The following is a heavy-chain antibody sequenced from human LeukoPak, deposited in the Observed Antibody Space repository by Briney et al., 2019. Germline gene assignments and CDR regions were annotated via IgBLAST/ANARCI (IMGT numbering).Heavy chain of an antibody. CDR2: ISSSSSYI. CDR1: GFTFSSYS. V-gene: IGHV3-21*01. D-gene: IGHD3-22*01. Sequence: PGGSLRLSCAASGFTFSSYSMNWVRQAPGKGLEWVSSISSSSSYIYYADSVKGRFTISRDNAKNSLYLQMNSLRDEDTAVYYCARAAPYYYDSSGYSAFDSWGQGTMVTVSA. J-gene: IGHJ3*02. CDR3: ARAAPYYYDSSGYSAFDS.